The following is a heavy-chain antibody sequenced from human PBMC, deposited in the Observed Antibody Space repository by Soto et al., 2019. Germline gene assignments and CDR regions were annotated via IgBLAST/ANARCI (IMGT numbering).Heavy chain of an antibody. CDR1: GFTFSSYS. J-gene: IGHJ6*02. D-gene: IGHD3-3*01. CDR2: ISSSSSYI. V-gene: IGHV3-21*01. Sequence: GGSLGLSCAASGFTFSSYSMNWVRQAPGKGLEWVSSISSSSSYIYYADSVKGRFTISRDNAKNSLYLQMNSLRAEDTAVYYCARALITIFGVVITPLDYYGMDVWGQGTTVTVSS. CDR3: ARALITIFGVVITPLDYYGMDV.